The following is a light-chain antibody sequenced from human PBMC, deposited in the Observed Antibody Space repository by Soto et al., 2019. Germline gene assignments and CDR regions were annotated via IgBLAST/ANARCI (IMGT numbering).Light chain of an antibody. Sequence: AIKMTQSPSSLPGSVGDRLTITCRASQSIGNELGWYQQKPGKAPKLLIYAASSLQSGVSSRFSGSGSGTEFTLTISSLQPEDFATYYCLQVFNFPRAFGQGTKVDIK. V-gene: IGKV1-6*02. CDR3: LQVFNFPRA. J-gene: IGKJ1*01. CDR2: AAS. CDR1: QSIGNE.